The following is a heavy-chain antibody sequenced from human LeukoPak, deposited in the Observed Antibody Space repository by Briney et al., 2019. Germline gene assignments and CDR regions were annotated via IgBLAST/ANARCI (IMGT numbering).Heavy chain of an antibody. V-gene: IGHV4-39*06. J-gene: IGHJ4*02. D-gene: IGHD2-15*01. CDR3: ARDYCSGGSCYFGY. Sequence: PSETLSLTCTVSGGSISSSGYYWGWIRQPPGKGLEWIGSVSYSGSTSYNPSLKSRATISVDTSKNQFPLKLSSVTAADTAVYYCARDYCSGGSCYFGYWGQGTLVTVSS. CDR1: GGSISSSGYY. CDR2: VSYSGST.